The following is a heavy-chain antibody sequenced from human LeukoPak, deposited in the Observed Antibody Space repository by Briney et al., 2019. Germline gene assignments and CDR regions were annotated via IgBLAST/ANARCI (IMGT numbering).Heavy chain of an antibody. J-gene: IGHJ3*02. V-gene: IGHV1-2*02. Sequence: ASVKVSCKASGYTFTSYAMNWVRQAPGQGLEWMGWINPNSGGTNYAQKFQGRVTMTRDTSISTAYMELSRLRSDDTAVYYCARDLELWRTDAFDIWGQGTMVTVSS. CDR2: INPNSGGT. CDR1: GYTFTSYA. CDR3: ARDLELWRTDAFDI. D-gene: IGHD5-18*01.